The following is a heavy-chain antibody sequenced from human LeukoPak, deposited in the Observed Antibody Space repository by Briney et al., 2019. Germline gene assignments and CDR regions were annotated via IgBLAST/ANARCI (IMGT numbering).Heavy chain of an antibody. CDR1: GFTFSAYV. CDR2: ISYDGSNK. Sequence: GGSLRLSCAASGFTFSAYVMHWVRQAPGKGLEWVAVISYDGSNKNYADSVKGRFTISRDNSKNTLYLQMNSLRAEDTAVYYCAKGNFYGDYDYWGQGTLVTVSS. CDR3: AKGNFYGDYDY. J-gene: IGHJ4*02. D-gene: IGHD4-17*01. V-gene: IGHV3-30*18.